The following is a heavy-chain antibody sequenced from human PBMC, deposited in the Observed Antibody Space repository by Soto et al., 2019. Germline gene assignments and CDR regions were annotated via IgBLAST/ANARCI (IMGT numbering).Heavy chain of an antibody. J-gene: IGHJ4*02. Sequence: QLQLQESGPGLVKPSETLSLTCTVSGGSISSNNYYWGWIRQPPGKGLEWIGSIHYSGSTYYNPSLKSRRTISVDTSKNQFSLNLASMTSADTAVYYCARSGSCYCQDYWCQGTLVNVSS. CDR2: IHYSGST. V-gene: IGHV4-39*01. D-gene: IGHD2-15*01. CDR1: GGSISSNNYY. CDR3: ARSGSCYCQDY.